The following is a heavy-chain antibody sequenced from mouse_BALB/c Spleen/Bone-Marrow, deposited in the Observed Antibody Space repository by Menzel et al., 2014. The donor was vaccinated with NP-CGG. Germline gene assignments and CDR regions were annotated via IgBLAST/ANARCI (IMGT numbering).Heavy chain of an antibody. Sequence: VQLQQSGPELVRPEVSVKISCKGSGYTFTDXAXHWVXQSXXXXXXWIXVISTYPGNTNYNQKFKGKATMTVDKSSSTAYMELAGLTSEDSAIYYCASYYGSSYFDYWGQGTTLTVSS. V-gene: IGHV1-67*01. J-gene: IGHJ2*01. CDR1: GYTFTDXA. CDR3: ASYYGSSYFDY. CDR2: ISTYPGNT. D-gene: IGHD1-1*01.